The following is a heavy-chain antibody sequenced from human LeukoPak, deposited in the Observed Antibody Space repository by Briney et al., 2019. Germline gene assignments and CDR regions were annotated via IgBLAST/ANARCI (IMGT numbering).Heavy chain of an antibody. CDR3: AREHTPYGSGCTAAY. CDR2: VSPSSTTI. J-gene: IGHJ4*02. Sequence: GGSLRLSCAASGFTFSSYGLNWVRQAPGEGLEWVSYVSPSSTTIYYADSVKGRFTISRDNAKNTLYLQMNSLRAEDTAVYYCAREHTPYGSGCTAAYWGQGTLVTVSS. V-gene: IGHV3-48*01. D-gene: IGHD6-19*01. CDR1: GFTFSSYG.